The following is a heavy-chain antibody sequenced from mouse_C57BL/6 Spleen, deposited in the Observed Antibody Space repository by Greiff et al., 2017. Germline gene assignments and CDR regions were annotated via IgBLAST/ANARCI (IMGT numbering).Heavy chain of an antibody. CDR3: ARSVDYYAMDY. CDR1: GYTFTNYW. V-gene: IGHV1-63*01. J-gene: IGHJ4*01. Sequence: QVQLQQSGAELVRPGTSVKMSCKASGYTFTNYWIGWAKQRPGHGLEWIGDIYPGGGYTNYNEKFKGKATLTADKSSSTAYMQFSSLTSEDSAIYYCARSVDYYAMDYWGQGTSVTVSS. CDR2: IYPGGGYT.